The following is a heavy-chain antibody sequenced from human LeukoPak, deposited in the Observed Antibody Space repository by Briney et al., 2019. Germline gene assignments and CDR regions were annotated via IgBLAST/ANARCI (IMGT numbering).Heavy chain of an antibody. Sequence: PSETLSLTCTVSGGSISGYYWSWIRQPPGKGLEWIGYIYYSGSTNYNPSLKSRVTISVDMSKNQFSLRLRSVTAADTAVYYCARRQDSSDWHFDYWGQGTLVTVSS. D-gene: IGHD6-19*01. CDR2: IYYSGST. J-gene: IGHJ4*02. CDR3: ARRQDSSDWHFDY. CDR1: GGSISGYY. V-gene: IGHV4-59*08.